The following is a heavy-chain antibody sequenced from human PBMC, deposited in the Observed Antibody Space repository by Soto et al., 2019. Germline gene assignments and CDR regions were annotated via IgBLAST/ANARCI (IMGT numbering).Heavy chain of an antibody. J-gene: IGHJ6*02. Sequence: EVQLVESGGGLVKPGGSLRVSCAASGFTFSNYTMNWVRQAPGKGLEWVSAISSSSIYIYYAASVKGRFTISRDNARQSLYLQLNSLGAGNTAVYYCARANYDFWSGYSSDYGMDVWGHGTTVTVSS. D-gene: IGHD3-3*01. CDR3: ARANYDFWSGYSSDYGMDV. CDR2: ISSSSIYI. CDR1: GFTFSNYT. V-gene: IGHV3-21*01.